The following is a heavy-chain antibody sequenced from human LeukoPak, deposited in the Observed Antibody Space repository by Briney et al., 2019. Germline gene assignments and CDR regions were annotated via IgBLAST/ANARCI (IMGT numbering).Heavy chain of an antibody. Sequence: PSETLSLTCTVSSGSISSSDYYWGWIRHPPGKGLEWMGTIYYSGPAYYSPSPKRRVTISVDTSKSKFSLKLNSLTAADTAVYYCARLTTGFCSGGSCYSDHYYFYMDVWAKGTTVTVSS. J-gene: IGHJ6*03. D-gene: IGHD2-15*01. CDR3: ARLTTGFCSGGSCYSDHYYFYMDV. CDR1: SGSISSSDYY. V-gene: IGHV4-39*01. CDR2: IYYSGPA.